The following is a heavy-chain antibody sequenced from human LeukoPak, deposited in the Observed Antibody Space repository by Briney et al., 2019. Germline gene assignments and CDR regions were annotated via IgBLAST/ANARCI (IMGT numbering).Heavy chain of an antibody. CDR3: ARAIYDSSGFYQDYAFAI. V-gene: IGHV4-39*01. CDR2: LYYTGST. D-gene: IGHD3-22*01. CDR1: GGSISSNSYY. J-gene: IGHJ3*02. Sequence: SETLSLTCSVSGGSISSNSYYWAWIRQPPGKGLEWIGSLYYTGSTNYSPSLKSRVTISGDTSKNQFPLKLNSVTAADTAVYYCARAIYDSSGFYQDYAFAIWARGQWSPYLQ.